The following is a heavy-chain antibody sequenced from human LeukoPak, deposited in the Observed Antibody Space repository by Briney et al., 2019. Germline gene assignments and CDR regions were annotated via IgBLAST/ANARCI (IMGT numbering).Heavy chain of an antibody. CDR3: ARSSGSSWYTKLLNWFDP. J-gene: IGHJ5*02. V-gene: IGHV4-59*08. D-gene: IGHD6-13*01. Sequence: SETLSLTCAVYGGSFSGYYWSWIRQPPGKRLEWIGYIYYSGSTNYNPSLKSRVTISVDTSKNQFSLKLSSVTAADTAVYYCARSSGSSWYTKLLNWFDPWGQGTLVTVSS. CDR1: GGSFSGYY. CDR2: IYYSGST.